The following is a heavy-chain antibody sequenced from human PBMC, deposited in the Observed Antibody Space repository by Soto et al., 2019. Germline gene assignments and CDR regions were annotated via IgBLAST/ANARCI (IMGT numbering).Heavy chain of an antibody. CDR1: GFTFSTYD. J-gene: IGHJ3*02. CDR2: ISASDGSA. V-gene: IGHV3-23*01. CDR3: AKEDDEGTKGQFAI. Sequence: EMQLLESGGGWVQPGGSLRLSCAASGFTFSTYDMSWVRQAPGKGLEWVSGISASDGSAYYSDSVRGRFTISRDNSKNTLYVQMNSLRSEDTAIYYCAKEDDEGTKGQFAIWGQGTLVTVSS. D-gene: IGHD3-3*01.